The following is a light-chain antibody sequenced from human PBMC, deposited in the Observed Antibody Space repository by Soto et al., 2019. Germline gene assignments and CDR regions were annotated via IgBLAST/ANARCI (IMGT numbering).Light chain of an antibody. Sequence: QTVVTQSSSASASLGSSVKLTGTLSRGHSSYSIAWHQQQPGKAPRYLMKLEGSGSYNKGSGVPDRFSGSSSGADRYLTISNLQFEDEADYYCETWDSNTRVFGGGTKVTVL. CDR2: LEGSGSY. CDR1: RGHSSYS. CDR3: ETWDSNTRV. J-gene: IGLJ2*01. V-gene: IGLV4-60*02.